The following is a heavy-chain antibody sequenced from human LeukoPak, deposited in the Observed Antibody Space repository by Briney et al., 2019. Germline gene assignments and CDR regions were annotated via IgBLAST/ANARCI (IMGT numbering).Heavy chain of an antibody. CDR1: GYTFTSYG. CDR3: ARGWRWLQSPNWFDP. D-gene: IGHD5-24*01. Sequence: ASVKVSCKASGYTFTSYGISWVRQAPGQGLEWMVWISAYNGNTNYAQKLQGRVTMTTDTSTSTAYMELRSLRSVDTAVYYCARGWRWLQSPNWFDPWGQGTLVTVSS. CDR2: ISAYNGNT. V-gene: IGHV1-18*01. J-gene: IGHJ5*02.